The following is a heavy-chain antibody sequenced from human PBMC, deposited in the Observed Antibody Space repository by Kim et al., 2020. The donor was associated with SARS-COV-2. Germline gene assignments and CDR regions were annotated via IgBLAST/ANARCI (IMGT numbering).Heavy chain of an antibody. V-gene: IGHV3-48*03. Sequence: GGSLRLSCAASGFTFCSYEMNWVRQAPGKGLEWVSYISSSGRTIYYADYVKGRFTISRDNTKNSLYLQMNSLRAEDTAVYYCAPIWFAELLHFDYWGQGT. J-gene: IGHJ4*02. CDR2: ISSSGRTI. D-gene: IGHD3-10*01. CDR3: APIWFAELLHFDY. CDR1: GFTFCSYE.